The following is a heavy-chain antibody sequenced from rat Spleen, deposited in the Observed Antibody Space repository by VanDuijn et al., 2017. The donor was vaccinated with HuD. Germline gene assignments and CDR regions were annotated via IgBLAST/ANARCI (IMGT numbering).Heavy chain of an antibody. J-gene: IGHJ2*01. V-gene: IGHV2-6*01. CDR2: ISSGGHT. Sequence: QVQLKESGPGLVQPSQTLSLTCTVSGLSLTSNGVSWVRQPPGKGLEWIATISSGGHTYYKSVLKFRLSISRDTSKSQVFLKMNSLQTEDTATYYCAREGTEGQYWGQGVMVTVSS. CDR3: AREGTEGQY. D-gene: IGHD1-11*01. CDR1: GLSLTSNG.